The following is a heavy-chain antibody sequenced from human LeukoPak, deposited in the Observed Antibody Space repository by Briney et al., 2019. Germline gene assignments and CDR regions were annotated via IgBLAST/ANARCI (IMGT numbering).Heavy chain of an antibody. J-gene: IGHJ4*02. V-gene: IGHV3-7*01. CDR2: IKQDGSQN. D-gene: IGHD3-10*01. CDR1: GFTFSSYW. CDR3: ARDSLWFGELEIPYYFDY. Sequence: PGGSLRLSCAASGFTFSSYWMTWVRQAPGKGLEGVANIKQDGSQNYYVDSVKGRFTVSRDNAKNSLYLQMNSLRAEDTAVYFCARDSLWFGELEIPYYFDYWGQGTLVTVSS.